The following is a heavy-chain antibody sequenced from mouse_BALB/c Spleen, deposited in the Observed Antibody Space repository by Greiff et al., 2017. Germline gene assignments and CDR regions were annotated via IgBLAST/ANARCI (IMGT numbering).Heavy chain of an antibody. V-gene: IGHV1-80*01. CDR2: IYPGDGDT. CDR3: ARRDGYYEDY. Sequence: VQLQQSGAELVRPGSSVKISCKASGYAFSSYWMNWVKQRPGQGLEWIGQIYPGDGDTNYNGKFKGKATLTADKSSSTAYMQLSSLTSEDSAVYFCARRDGYYEDYWGQGTTLTVSS. D-gene: IGHD2-3*01. J-gene: IGHJ2*01. CDR1: GYAFSSYW.